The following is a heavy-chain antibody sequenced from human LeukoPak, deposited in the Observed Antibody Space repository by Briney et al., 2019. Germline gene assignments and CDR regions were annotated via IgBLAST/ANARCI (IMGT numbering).Heavy chain of an antibody. Sequence: GRSLRLSCAASGFTFSSYGMHWVRQAPGKGLEWVAVISYDGSNKYYADSVKGRFTISRDNSKNTLYLQMNSLRAEDTAVYYCAKGYYYDMGDYWGQGTLVTVSS. J-gene: IGHJ4*02. CDR1: GFTFSSYG. CDR3: AKGYYYDMGDY. CDR2: ISYDGSNK. V-gene: IGHV3-30*18. D-gene: IGHD3-22*01.